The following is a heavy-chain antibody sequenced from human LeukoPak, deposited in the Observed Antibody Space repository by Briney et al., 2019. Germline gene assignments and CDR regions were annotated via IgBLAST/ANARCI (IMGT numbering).Heavy chain of an antibody. V-gene: IGHV1-18*04. CDR1: GYTFTNYG. J-gene: IGHJ4*02. Sequence: ASVKVSCKASGYTFTNYGISWVRQAPGQGLEWMGWISAYNVNTNYARKLQGRVTMTTDTSTSTAYMELRSLRSDDTAVYYCARDPESIGWYGGYYFDYWGQGTLVTVSS. CDR3: ARDPESIGWYGGYYFDY. CDR2: ISAYNVNT. D-gene: IGHD6-19*01.